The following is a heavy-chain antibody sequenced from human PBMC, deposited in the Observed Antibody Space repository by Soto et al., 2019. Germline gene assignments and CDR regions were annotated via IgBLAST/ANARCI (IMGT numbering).Heavy chain of an antibody. CDR3: ARGSSGWSQSFYYGMDV. J-gene: IGHJ6*02. CDR2: INAGNGNT. V-gene: IGHV1-3*01. D-gene: IGHD6-19*01. CDR1: GYTFTSYG. Sequence: ASVKVSCKASGYTFTSYGISWVRQAPGQGLEWMGWINAGNGNTKYSQKFQGRVTITRDTSASTAYMELSSLRSEDTAVYCCARGSSGWSQSFYYGMDVWGQGTTVTVSS.